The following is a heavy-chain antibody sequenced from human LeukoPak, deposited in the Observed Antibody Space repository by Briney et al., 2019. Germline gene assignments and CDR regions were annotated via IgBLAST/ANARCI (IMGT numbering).Heavy chain of an antibody. V-gene: IGHV4-4*02. CDR2: IYHSGST. CDR3: ARSGDSDYYYYMDV. CDR1: GGSISSSNW. Sequence: SETLSLTCAVSGGSISSSNWWSWVRQPPGKGLEWIGYIYHSGSTYYNPSLKSRVTISVDRSKNQFSLKLSSVTAADTAVYYCARSGDSDYYYYMDVWGKGTTVTVSS. D-gene: IGHD7-27*01. J-gene: IGHJ6*03.